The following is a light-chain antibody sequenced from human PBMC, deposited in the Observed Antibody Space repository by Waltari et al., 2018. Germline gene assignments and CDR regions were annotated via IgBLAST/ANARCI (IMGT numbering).Light chain of an antibody. V-gene: IGLV2-14*01. CDR2: DVS. CDR1: SSDVGFYNY. CDR3: NSYTGSSSWV. Sequence: QSALTQPASVSGSPGPSITISCHGTSSDVGFYNYVSWYQQHPGKAPKLMIYDVSQRPSGVSDRFSGSKSGNTASLTISGLQAEDEADYYCNSYTGSSSWVFGGGTKVTVL. J-gene: IGLJ3*02.